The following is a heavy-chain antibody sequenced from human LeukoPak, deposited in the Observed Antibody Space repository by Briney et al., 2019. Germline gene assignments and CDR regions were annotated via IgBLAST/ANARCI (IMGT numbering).Heavy chain of an antibody. V-gene: IGHV1-2*02. CDR3: ARGGGRGVRGVIIEAHLYYYYGMDV. J-gene: IGHJ6*02. CDR2: INPNSGGT. Sequence: GASVKVSCKASGYTFTGYYMHWVRQAPGQGLEWMGWINPNSGGTNYAQKFQGRVTMTRDTSISTAYMELSSLRSEDTAVYYCARGGGRGVRGVIIEAHLYYYYGMDVWGQGTTVTVSS. CDR1: GYTFTGYY. D-gene: IGHD3-10*01.